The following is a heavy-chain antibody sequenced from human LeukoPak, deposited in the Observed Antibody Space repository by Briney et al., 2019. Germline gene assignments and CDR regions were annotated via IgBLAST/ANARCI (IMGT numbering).Heavy chain of an antibody. Sequence: PSGTLSLTCTVSGGSISSSSHYWGWIRQPPGKGLEWIGSISNSGSTYYNPSLKSRVTISVDTSNNQFSLKLSSVTAADTAVYYCATTTIRLGYWGQGTLVTVSS. J-gene: IGHJ4*02. CDR1: GGSISSSSHY. V-gene: IGHV4-39*07. CDR3: ATTTIRLGY. CDR2: ISNSGST. D-gene: IGHD1-26*01.